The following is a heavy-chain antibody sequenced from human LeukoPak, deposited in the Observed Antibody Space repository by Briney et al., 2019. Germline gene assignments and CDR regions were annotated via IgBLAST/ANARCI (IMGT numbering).Heavy chain of an antibody. J-gene: IGHJ5*02. CDR2: IYSSGDI. Sequence: SETLSLTCTVSGASINSYYWSWIRQPPGKGLEWIAFIYSSGDINYNPSLRSRASISLDTSKNLCSLRLTSVTAADTAAYFCARHVIYSGGYSYWFDPWGLGTLVTVSS. CDR1: GASINSYY. D-gene: IGHD1-26*01. CDR3: ARHVIYSGGYSYWFDP. V-gene: IGHV4-59*08.